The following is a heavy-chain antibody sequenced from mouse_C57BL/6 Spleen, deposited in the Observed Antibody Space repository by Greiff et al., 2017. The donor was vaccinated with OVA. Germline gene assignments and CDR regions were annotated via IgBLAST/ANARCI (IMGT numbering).Heavy chain of an antibody. J-gene: IGHJ2*01. CDR3: GREGVTTVVVDY. CDR1: GYAFSSSW. CDR2: IYPGDGDT. V-gene: IGHV1-82*01. Sequence: VQLQQSGPELVKPGASVKISCKASGYAFSSSWMNWVKQRPGKGLEWIGRIYPGDGDTNYNGKFKGKATLTADKSSSTAYMQLSSLTSEDSAVYFCGREGVTTVVVDYWGQGTTLTVSS. D-gene: IGHD1-1*01.